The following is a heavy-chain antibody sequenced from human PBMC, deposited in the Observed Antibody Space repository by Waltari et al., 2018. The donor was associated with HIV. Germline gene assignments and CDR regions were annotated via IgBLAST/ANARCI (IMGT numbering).Heavy chain of an antibody. D-gene: IGHD3-9*01. V-gene: IGHV3-74*01. Sequence: EVQLVESGGGLVQPGGSLRLSCAGSGFTFTNYWMPWVRQVPGKGLVWVSRINREGITYYADFVEGRFTISRDNAKSTLYLQMYSLRADDTAVYYCARERYDMHSGYHGLDPWGQGTLVTVSS. CDR3: ARERYDMHSGYHGLDP. CDR2: INREGIT. CDR1: GFTFTNYW. J-gene: IGHJ5*02.